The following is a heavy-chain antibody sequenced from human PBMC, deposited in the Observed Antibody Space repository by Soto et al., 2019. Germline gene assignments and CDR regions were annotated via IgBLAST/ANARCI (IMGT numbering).Heavy chain of an antibody. CDR3: VKGGWLDF. CDR2: ISDDGSRT. CDR1: GFTFNTFE. D-gene: IGHD3-16*01. V-gene: IGHV3-23*01. J-gene: IGHJ5*01. Sequence: LRLSCAASGFTFNTFEMSWVRQAPGRGLEWVSFISDDGSRTYYADAVKGRFTISRDNSKYTLYLQMNSLTVEDTAVYACVKGGWLDFWGQGTLVTVSS.